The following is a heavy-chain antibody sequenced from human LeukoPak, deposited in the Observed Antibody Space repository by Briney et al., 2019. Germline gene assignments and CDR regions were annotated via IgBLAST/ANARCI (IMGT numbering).Heavy chain of an antibody. V-gene: IGHV4-59*11. CDR2: TYYSGST. D-gene: IGHD3-16*01. CDR3: AGGGYVHHDY. Sequence: PSETLSLTCTASGGSISSHYWSWIRQPPGKGLEWIGYTYYSGSTNYNPSLKGRVTISVDTSKDQFSLKLSSVTAADPAVYYCAGGGYVHHDYWGQGTLVTVSS. J-gene: IGHJ4*02. CDR1: GGSISSHY.